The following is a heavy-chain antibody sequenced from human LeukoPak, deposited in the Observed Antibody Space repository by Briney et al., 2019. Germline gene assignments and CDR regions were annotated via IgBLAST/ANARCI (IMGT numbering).Heavy chain of an antibody. J-gene: IGHJ4*02. Sequence: ASVKVSCKASGYTFTSYGISWVRQAPGQGLEWMGWISAYNGNTNYAQKLQGRVTMTTDTSTSTAYMELRSLRSDGTAVYYCARDADYGDYASPFDYWGQGTLVTVSS. V-gene: IGHV1-18*01. CDR3: ARDADYGDYASPFDY. CDR2: ISAYNGNT. D-gene: IGHD4-17*01. CDR1: GYTFTSYG.